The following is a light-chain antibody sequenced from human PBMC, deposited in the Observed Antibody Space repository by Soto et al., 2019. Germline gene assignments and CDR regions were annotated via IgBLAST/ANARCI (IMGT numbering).Light chain of an antibody. CDR1: QSLTSRY. CDR3: QQYHSSPRT. CDR2: GTS. J-gene: IGKJ1*01. Sequence: EIVLTQSPGTLSLSPGDRVTLSCRASQSLTSRYLAWYRQKPGQAPRLLIYGTSSRATGIPDRFSGSGSGTDFTLTISRLEPEDFAVYYCQQYHSSPRTFGQGTKVDIK. V-gene: IGKV3-20*01.